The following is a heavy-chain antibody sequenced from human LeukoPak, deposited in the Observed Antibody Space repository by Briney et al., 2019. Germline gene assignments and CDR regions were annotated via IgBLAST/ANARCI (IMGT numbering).Heavy chain of an antibody. CDR1: GFTFSSFG. CDR3: VRGDGWFGELLNFDN. V-gene: IGHV3-48*02. Sequence: GGSLRLSCAASGFTFSSFGMNWVRQAPGKGPEWVSHISSSSSTIYYADSVKGRFTISRDNGKNSLYLQMNSLRDEDTAVYYCVRGDGWFGELLNFDNWGQGTLVTVSS. J-gene: IGHJ4*02. D-gene: IGHD3-10*01. CDR2: ISSSSSTI.